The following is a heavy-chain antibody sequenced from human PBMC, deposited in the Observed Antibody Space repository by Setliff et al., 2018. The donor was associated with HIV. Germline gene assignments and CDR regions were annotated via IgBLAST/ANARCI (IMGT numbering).Heavy chain of an antibody. D-gene: IGHD3-10*01. CDR1: GFTVSSNY. J-gene: IGHJ4*02. Sequence: GESLKISCAASGFTVSSNYMSWVRQAPGKGLEWVSVIYGGGTTHYADSVKGRFTISRDNSKNTVYLQMNSLRVEDTAVYYCARELYREWDYWGQGTLVTVSS. V-gene: IGHV3-66*02. CDR3: ARELYREWDY. CDR2: IYGGGTT.